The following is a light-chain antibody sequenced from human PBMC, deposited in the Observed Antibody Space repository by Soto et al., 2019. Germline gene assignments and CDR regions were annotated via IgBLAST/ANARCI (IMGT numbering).Light chain of an antibody. CDR2: GAS. J-gene: IGKJ1*01. CDR3: HQYNNWPRT. V-gene: IGKV3D-15*01. CDR1: QTVYSN. Sequence: EVVMTQSPATLSVSPGERATLSCRASQTVYSNLAWYQQKPGQAPRLFIYGASTRATGIPDRFSGSGSGTEFTLTISSLQSEDFAIYYCHQYNNWPRTVGQGTKVEIK.